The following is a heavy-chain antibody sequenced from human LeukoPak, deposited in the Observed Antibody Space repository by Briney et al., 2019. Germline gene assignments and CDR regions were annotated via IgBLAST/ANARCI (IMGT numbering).Heavy chain of an antibody. J-gene: IGHJ4*02. CDR2: IRYDGSNK. Sequence: PGGSLRLSCAASGFTFSSYGMHWVRQAPGKGLEWVAFIRYDGSNKYYADSVKGRFTISRDNSKNTLYLQMNSLRAEDTAVYYCAKEGPFWSGCYLDYWGQGTLVTVSS. CDR3: AKEGPFWSGCYLDY. V-gene: IGHV3-30*02. D-gene: IGHD3-3*01. CDR1: GFTFSSYG.